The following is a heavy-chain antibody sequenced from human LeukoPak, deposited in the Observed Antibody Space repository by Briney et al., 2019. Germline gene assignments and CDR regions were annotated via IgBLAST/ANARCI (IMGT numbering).Heavy chain of an antibody. CDR1: GFTFSSYS. Sequence: KPGGSLRLSCAASGFTFSSYSMNWVRQAPGKGLEWVSSISSSSSYIYYADSVKGRFTISRDNAKNSLYLQMNSLRAEDTAVYYCAREDSSPRYYYMDVWGKGTTVTVSS. J-gene: IGHJ6*03. CDR3: AREDSSPRYYYMDV. D-gene: IGHD3-22*01. CDR2: ISSSSSYI. V-gene: IGHV3-21*06.